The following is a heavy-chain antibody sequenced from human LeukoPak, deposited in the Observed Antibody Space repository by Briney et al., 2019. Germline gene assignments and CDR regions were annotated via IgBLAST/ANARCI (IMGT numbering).Heavy chain of an antibody. D-gene: IGHD3-22*01. CDR2: ISAYNGNT. J-gene: IGHJ4*02. CDR3: ARKTEAYYYDSSGPFDY. Sequence: ASVKVSCKASGYTFTSYGISWVRQAPGQGLEWMGWISAYNGNTNYAQKLQGRVTMTKDTSTSTAYMELRSLRSDDTAVYYCARKTEAYYYDSSGPFDYWGQGTLVTVSS. V-gene: IGHV1-18*01. CDR1: GYTFTSYG.